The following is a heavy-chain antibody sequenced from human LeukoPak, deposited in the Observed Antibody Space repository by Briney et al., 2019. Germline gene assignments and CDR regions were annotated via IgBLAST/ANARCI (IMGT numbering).Heavy chain of an antibody. CDR3: VRGGEIGFDS. V-gene: IGHV3-9*01. Sequence: GRSLRLSCAASGFTFDDYGMHWVRRAPGKGLEWVSGISWNSGSIGYADSVKGRFTISRDNAKNSLYLQMNSLRAGDTAVYYCVRGGEIGFDSWGQGTLVTVSS. CDR1: GFTFDDYG. D-gene: IGHD3-16*01. CDR2: ISWNSGSI. J-gene: IGHJ5*01.